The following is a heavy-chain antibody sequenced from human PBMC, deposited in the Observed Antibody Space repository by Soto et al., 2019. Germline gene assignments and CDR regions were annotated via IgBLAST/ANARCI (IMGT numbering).Heavy chain of an antibody. J-gene: IGHJ4*02. CDR3: ATQPRLGYCSNTSCLY. D-gene: IGHD2-2*01. V-gene: IGHV3-23*01. CDR2: ISGSGGST. CDR1: GFTFSSYA. Sequence: AGGSLRLSCAASGFTFSSYAMSWVRQAPGKGLEWVSAISGSGGSTYYADSVKGRFTISRDNSKNTLYLQMNSLRAEDTAVYYCATQPRLGYCSNTSCLYWGQGTLVTVSS.